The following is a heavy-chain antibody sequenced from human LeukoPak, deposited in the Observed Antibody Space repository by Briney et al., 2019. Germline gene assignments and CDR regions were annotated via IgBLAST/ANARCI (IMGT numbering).Heavy chain of an antibody. J-gene: IGHJ3*02. CDR2: ISSSGSTI. Sequence: PGGSLRLSCAASGIIFSSYAMSWVRQAPGKGLEWVSYISSSGSTIYYADSVKGRFTISRDNAKNSLYLQMNSLRAEDTAVYYCARIKGYSRFDIWGQGTMVTVSS. CDR3: ARIKGYSRFDI. CDR1: GIIFSSYA. D-gene: IGHD6-13*01. V-gene: IGHV3-48*04.